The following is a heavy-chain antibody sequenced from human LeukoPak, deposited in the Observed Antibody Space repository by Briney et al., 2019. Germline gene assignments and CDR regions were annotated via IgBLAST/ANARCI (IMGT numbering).Heavy chain of an antibody. V-gene: IGHV3-9*01. CDR1: GFTFDDYA. CDR3: AKSLWVAGSDY. D-gene: IGHD6-19*01. J-gene: IGHJ4*02. Sequence: GGSLRLSCAASGFTFDDYAMHWVRQAPGKGLEWVSGISWNSGSIGYADSVKGRFTISRDNAKNSLYLQMNSLRAEDAALYYCAKSLWVAGSDYWGQGTLVTVSS. CDR2: ISWNSGSI.